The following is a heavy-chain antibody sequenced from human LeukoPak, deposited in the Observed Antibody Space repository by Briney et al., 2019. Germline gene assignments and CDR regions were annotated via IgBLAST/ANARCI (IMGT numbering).Heavy chain of an antibody. CDR2: ISYDGTNK. Sequence: GGSLRLSCAASGFTFSSYSMHWVRQAPGKGLEFVAVISYDGTNKYYAASVKGRFTISRDNSKNTLYLQMNSLRADDTAVYYCAKDTVTVPAINYFDSWGQGTLVTVSS. D-gene: IGHD2-2*01. CDR1: GFTFSSYS. V-gene: IGHV3-30*18. J-gene: IGHJ4*02. CDR3: AKDTVTVPAINYFDS.